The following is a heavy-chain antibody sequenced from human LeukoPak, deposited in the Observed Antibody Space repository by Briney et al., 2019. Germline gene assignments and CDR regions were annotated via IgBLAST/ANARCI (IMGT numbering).Heavy chain of an antibody. V-gene: IGHV1-2*06. J-gene: IGHJ4*02. CDR3: ARGGSSSGGYYFDY. CDR1: GYTFTGYY. Sequence: SVKVSCKASGYTFTGYYMHWVRQAPGQGLEWMGRINPNSGGTNYAQKFQGRVTMTRDTSISTAYMELSRLRSDDTAVYYCARGGSSSGGYYFDYWGQGTLVTVSS. D-gene: IGHD2-2*01. CDR2: INPNSGGT.